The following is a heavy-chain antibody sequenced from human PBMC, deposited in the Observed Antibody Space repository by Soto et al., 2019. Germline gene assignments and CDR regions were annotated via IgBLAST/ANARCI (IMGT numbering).Heavy chain of an antibody. CDR2: ISAYGGKT. J-gene: IGHJ5*02. V-gene: IGHV1-18*01. D-gene: IGHD3-3*01. Sequence: ASVKVSCKTSGYTFNTYGINWVRQAPGQGLELMGWISAYGGKTNYAEKFQGRVTLTTDTSTSTAYMELRSLGSDDTAIYYCARDPHEFWTSYWFDPWGQGTPVTVSS. CDR3: ARDPHEFWTSYWFDP. CDR1: GYTFNTYG.